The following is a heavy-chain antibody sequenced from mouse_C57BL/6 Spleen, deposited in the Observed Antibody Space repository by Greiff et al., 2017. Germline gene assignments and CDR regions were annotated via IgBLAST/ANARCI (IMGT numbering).Heavy chain of an antibody. V-gene: IGHV1-66*01. CDR3: AYGYDVGWYFDV. D-gene: IGHD2-2*01. CDR2: IYPGSGNT. J-gene: IGHJ1*03. CDR1: GYSFTSYY. Sequence: QVQLKESGPELVKPGASVKISCKASGYSFTSYYIHWVKQRPGQGLEWIGWIYPGSGNTKYNEKFKGKATLTADTSSSTAYMQLSSLTSEDSAVYYCAYGYDVGWYFDVWGTGTTVTVSS.